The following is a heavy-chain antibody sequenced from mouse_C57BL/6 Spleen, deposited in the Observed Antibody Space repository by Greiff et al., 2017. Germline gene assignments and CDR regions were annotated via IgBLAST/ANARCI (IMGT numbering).Heavy chain of an antibody. V-gene: IGHV1-82*01. J-gene: IGHJ3*01. Sequence: VQLQQSGPELVKPGASVKISCKASGYAFSSSWMNWVKQRPGKGLEWIGRIYPGDGDTNYNGKFKGKATLTADKSSSTAYMQLSSLTSEDSAVYFCARTYDYYVFAYWGQGTLVTVSA. CDR1: GYAFSSSW. CDR3: ARTYDYYVFAY. CDR2: IYPGDGDT. D-gene: IGHD2-4*01.